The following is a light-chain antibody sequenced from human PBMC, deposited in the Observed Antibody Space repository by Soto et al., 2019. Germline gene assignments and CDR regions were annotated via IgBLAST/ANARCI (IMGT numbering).Light chain of an antibody. CDR2: GAY. J-gene: IGKJ2*01. Sequence: EIGLTQAPGALSLAPGERTTLSCRARQSVSSTSLSWFQHIPGQPPRLLIYGAYSRATAIPDGFSGSGSGTDFTLVISRLEPEDFAVYYCQQYGSSQYTFGQGTKREIK. CDR1: QSVSSTS. CDR3: QQYGSSQYT. V-gene: IGKV3-20*01.